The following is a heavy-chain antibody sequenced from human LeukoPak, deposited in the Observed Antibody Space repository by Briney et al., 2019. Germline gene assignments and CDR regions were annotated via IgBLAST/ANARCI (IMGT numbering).Heavy chain of an antibody. J-gene: IGHJ5*02. CDR3: ARSCPSINYGDYVTWNWFDP. CDR2: INHSGST. Sequence: PSETLSLTCAVYGGSFSGYYWSWIRQPPGKGLEWIGEINHSGSTNYNPSLKSRVTISVDTSKNRFSLKLSSVTAADTAVYYCARSCPSINYGDYVTWNWFDPWGQGTLVTVSS. D-gene: IGHD4-17*01. CDR1: GGSFSGYY. V-gene: IGHV4-34*01.